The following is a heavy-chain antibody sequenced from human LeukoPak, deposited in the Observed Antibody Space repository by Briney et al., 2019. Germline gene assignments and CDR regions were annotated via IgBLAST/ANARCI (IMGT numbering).Heavy chain of an antibody. CDR2: IYYSGST. Sequence: SETLSLTCTVSGGFISSSSYYWGWIRQPPGKGLEWIGSIYYSGSTYYNPSLKSRVIISVDTSKNQFSLNLSSVTAADTAVYYCARDRGSRSYYEDYWGQGTLVTVSS. V-gene: IGHV4-39*07. CDR1: GGFISSSSYY. J-gene: IGHJ4*02. D-gene: IGHD1-26*01. CDR3: ARDRGSRSYYEDY.